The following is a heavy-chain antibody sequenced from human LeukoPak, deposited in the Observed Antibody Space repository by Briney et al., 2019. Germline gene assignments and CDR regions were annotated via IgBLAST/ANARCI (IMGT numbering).Heavy chain of an antibody. V-gene: IGHV1-18*04. D-gene: IGHD3-3*01. CDR1: GYTFTSYG. CDR2: INAGNGNT. CDR3: ARGPLRFAYFDY. J-gene: IGHJ4*02. Sequence: ASVKVSCKASGYTFTSYGISWVRQAPGQGLEWMGWINAGNGNTKYSQKFQGRVTITRDTSASTAYMELSSLRSEDTAVYYCARGPLRFAYFDYWGQGTLVTVSS.